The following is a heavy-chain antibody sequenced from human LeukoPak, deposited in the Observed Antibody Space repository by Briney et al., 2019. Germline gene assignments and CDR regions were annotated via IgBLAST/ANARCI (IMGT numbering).Heavy chain of an antibody. CDR1: GGTFSSYA. V-gene: IGHV1-69*01. CDR3: ARVLTNYYSYGMDV. J-gene: IGHJ6*02. Sequence: ASVKVSCKASGGTFSSYAISWVRQAPGQGLEWMGGIIPIFGTANYAQEFQGRVTITADESTSTAYMELSSLRSEDTAVYYCARVLTNYYSYGMDVWGQGTTVTVSS. CDR2: IIPIFGTA.